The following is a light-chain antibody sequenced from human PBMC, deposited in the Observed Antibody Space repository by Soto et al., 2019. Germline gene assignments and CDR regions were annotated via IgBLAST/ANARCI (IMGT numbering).Light chain of an antibody. CDR2: GAS. Sequence: EIVLTQSPGTLSLSPGERATLSCRASQSVSSSYLAWYQQKPGQAPRLLIYGASSRATGIPDRFSGSGSGTDLTLTISRLEPEDFAVYYWQQYGSSPRFTFGPGTKVDIK. CDR1: QSVSSSY. CDR3: QQYGSSPRFT. V-gene: IGKV3-20*01. J-gene: IGKJ3*01.